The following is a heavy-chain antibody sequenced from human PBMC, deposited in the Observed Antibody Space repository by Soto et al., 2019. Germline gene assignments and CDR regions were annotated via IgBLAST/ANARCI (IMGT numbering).Heavy chain of an antibody. V-gene: IGHV4-4*02. D-gene: IGHD3-22*01. J-gene: IGHJ4*02. Sequence: SETLSLTCAVSGGSISSSNWWSWVRQPPGKGPEWIGEIYHSGSTNYNPSLKSRVTISVDKSKNQFSLKLSSVTAADTAVYYCAREKYYYDSSGPHLDYWGQGTLVTVSS. CDR3: AREKYYYDSSGPHLDY. CDR1: GGSISSSNW. CDR2: IYHSGST.